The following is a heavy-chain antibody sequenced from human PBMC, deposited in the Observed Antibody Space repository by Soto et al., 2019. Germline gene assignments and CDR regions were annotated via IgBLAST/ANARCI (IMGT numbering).Heavy chain of an antibody. Sequence: SETLSLTCAVYGGSFSGYYWSWIRQPPGKGLEWIGEINHSGSTNYNPSLKSRVTISVDTSKNQFSLKLSSVTAADTAVYYCARTPPDWMLEEGEEYFQHWGQGTLVTVSS. J-gene: IGHJ1*01. D-gene: IGHD3-9*01. CDR1: GGSFSGYY. CDR3: ARTPPDWMLEEGEEYFQH. V-gene: IGHV4-34*01. CDR2: INHSGST.